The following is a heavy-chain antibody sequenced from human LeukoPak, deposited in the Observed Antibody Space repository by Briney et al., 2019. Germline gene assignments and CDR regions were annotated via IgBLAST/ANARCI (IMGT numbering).Heavy chain of an antibody. D-gene: IGHD6-19*01. Sequence: GGSLRLSCAASGFTFSSYAMGWVRQAPGKGLEWASAISGSGGSTYYADSVKGRFTISRDNSKNTLYLQMNSLRAEDTAVYYCAKGSGIAVAVTDYWGQGTLVTVSS. CDR2: ISGSGGST. V-gene: IGHV3-23*01. CDR3: AKGSGIAVAVTDY. J-gene: IGHJ4*02. CDR1: GFTFSSYA.